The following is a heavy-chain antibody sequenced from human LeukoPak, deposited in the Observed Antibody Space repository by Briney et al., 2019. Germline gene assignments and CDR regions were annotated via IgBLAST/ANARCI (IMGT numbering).Heavy chain of an antibody. V-gene: IGHV3-23*01. J-gene: IGHJ4*02. CDR3: ARGDYYDSSGPIY. CDR1: GFTFSSYG. Sequence: GGSLRLSCAASGFTFSSYGMSWVRQAPGKGLEWVSAISGSGGSTYYADSVKGRFTISRDNSKNTLYLQMNSLRAEDTAVYYCARGDYYDSSGPIYWGQGTLVTVSS. D-gene: IGHD3-22*01. CDR2: ISGSGGST.